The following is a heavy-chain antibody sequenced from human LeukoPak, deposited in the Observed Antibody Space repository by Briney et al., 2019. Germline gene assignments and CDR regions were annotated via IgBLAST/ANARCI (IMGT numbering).Heavy chain of an antibody. CDR2: IYYSGST. J-gene: IGHJ4*02. V-gene: IGHV4-39*07. D-gene: IGHD5-18*01. CDR3: ARVDTAMSLDY. Sequence: SETLSLTCTVSGGSISSSSYYWGWIRQPPGKGLEWIGSIYYSGSTYYNPSLKSRVTISVDTSKNQFSLKLSSVTAADTAVYYCARVDTAMSLDYWGQGTLVTVSS. CDR1: GGSISSSSYY.